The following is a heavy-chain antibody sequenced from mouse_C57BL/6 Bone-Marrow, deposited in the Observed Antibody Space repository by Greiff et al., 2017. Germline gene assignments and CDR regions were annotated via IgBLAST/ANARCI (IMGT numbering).Heavy chain of an antibody. CDR1: GYTFTSYW. CDR2: IHPNSGST. CDR3: ARSYYSNSGFAY. D-gene: IGHD2-5*01. V-gene: IGHV1-64*01. Sequence: QVQLQQPGAELVKPGASVKLSCKASGYTFTSYWMHWVKQRPGQGLEWIGMIHPNSGSTNYNEKFKSKATLTVDKSSSTAYMQLSSLTSEDSAVYYCARSYYSNSGFAYWGQGTLVTVSA. J-gene: IGHJ3*01.